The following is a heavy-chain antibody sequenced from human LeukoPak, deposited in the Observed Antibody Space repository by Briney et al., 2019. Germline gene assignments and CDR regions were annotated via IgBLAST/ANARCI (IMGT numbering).Heavy chain of an antibody. D-gene: IGHD4-17*01. CDR2: IWYDGSNK. V-gene: IGHV3-33*06. Sequence: QPGRSLRLSCAASGFTFSSYGMHWVRQAPGKGLEWVAVIWYDGSNKYYADSVKGRFTISRDNSKNTLYLQMNSLRAEDTAVYYCAKVGAAIDYGDYGHLDYWGQGTLVTVSS. J-gene: IGHJ4*02. CDR3: AKVGAAIDYGDYGHLDY. CDR1: GFTFSSYG.